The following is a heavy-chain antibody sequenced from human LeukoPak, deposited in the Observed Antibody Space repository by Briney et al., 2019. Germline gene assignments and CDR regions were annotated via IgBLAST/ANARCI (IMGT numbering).Heavy chain of an antibody. J-gene: IGHJ4*02. Sequence: GGSLRLSCAASGFTFSSYFMNWVRQAPGKGLEWASAISSTSSYIYYADSVKGRFTISRDNAKNSLYLQMNSLRAEDTAAYYCARGLCGGDCYSDWGQGTLVTVSS. CDR3: ARGLCGGDCYSD. D-gene: IGHD2-21*02. CDR1: GFTFSSYF. V-gene: IGHV3-21*01. CDR2: ISSTSSYI.